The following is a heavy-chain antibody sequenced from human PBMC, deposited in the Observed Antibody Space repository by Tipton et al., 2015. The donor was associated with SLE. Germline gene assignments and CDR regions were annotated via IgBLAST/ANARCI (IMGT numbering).Heavy chain of an antibody. V-gene: IGHV3-30*03. CDR3: ARDLGIALYGMDV. J-gene: IGHJ6*02. CDR1: GFTFSNYG. Sequence: QLVQSGGGVVQPGRSLRLSCAASGFTFSNYGMHWVRQAPGKGLEWVAVISYDGSNKYYADSVKGRFTISRDNSKNTLYLEMNSLRAEDTAVYYCARDLGIALYGMDVWGQGTTVTVSS. D-gene: IGHD6-13*01. CDR2: ISYDGSNK.